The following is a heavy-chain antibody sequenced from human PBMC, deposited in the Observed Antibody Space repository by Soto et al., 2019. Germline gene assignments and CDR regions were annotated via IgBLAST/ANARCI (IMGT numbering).Heavy chain of an antibody. CDR2: IYYSGST. Sequence: TLSLTCTFSGCSLSRGYYYLSWLRPPPGKGLEWIGYIYYSGSTYYNPSLKSRVTISVDTSKNQFSLKLSSVTAADTAVYYCARAGVVVTAIYFDYWGQGNRVTVSA. J-gene: IGHJ4*02. CDR1: GCSLSRGYYY. D-gene: IGHD2-21*02. CDR3: ARAGVVVTAIYFDY. V-gene: IGHV4-30-4*01.